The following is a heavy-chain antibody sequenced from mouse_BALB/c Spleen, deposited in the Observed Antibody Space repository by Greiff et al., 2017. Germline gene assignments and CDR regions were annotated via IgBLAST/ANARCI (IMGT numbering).Heavy chain of an antibody. CDR2: ISDGGSYT. Sequence: DVHLVESGGGLVKPGGPLKLSCAASGFTFSDYYMYWVRQTPEKRLEWVATISDGGSYTYYPDSVKGRFTISRDNAKNNLYLQMSSLKSEDTAMYYCATIYYDYDGFAYWGQGTLVTVSA. V-gene: IGHV5-4*02. J-gene: IGHJ3*01. CDR3: ATIYYDYDGFAY. D-gene: IGHD2-4*01. CDR1: GFTFSDYY.